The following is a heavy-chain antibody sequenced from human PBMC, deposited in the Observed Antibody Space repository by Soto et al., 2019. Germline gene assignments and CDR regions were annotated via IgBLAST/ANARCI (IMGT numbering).Heavy chain of an antibody. CDR3: ARHSRGCSGWTGGNWFDP. Sequence: QLQLQESGPGLVKPSETLSLTCTVSGGSISSSSFYWGWIRQPSGKGLEWIGSISYSGSTYYNPSLKSRVTISVDTSKNQFSLTVASVTAADTAVYYCARHSRGCSGWTGGNWFDPWGQGTLVTVPS. CDR2: ISYSGST. J-gene: IGHJ5*02. V-gene: IGHV4-39*01. CDR1: GGSISSSSFY. D-gene: IGHD6-19*01.